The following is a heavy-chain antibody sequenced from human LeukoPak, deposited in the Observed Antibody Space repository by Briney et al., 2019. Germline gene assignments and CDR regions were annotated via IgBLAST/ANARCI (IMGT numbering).Heavy chain of an antibody. CDR3: ARTRLNHYYYYGMDV. J-gene: IGHJ6*02. Sequence: PSETLSLTCTVSGGSISSYYWSWIRQPAGKGLEWIGYIYYSGSTNYNPSLKSRVTISVDTSKNQFSLKLSSVTAADTAVYYCARTRLNHYYYYGMDVWGQGTTVTVSS. CDR1: GGSISSYY. V-gene: IGHV4-59*01. D-gene: IGHD6-19*01. CDR2: IYYSGST.